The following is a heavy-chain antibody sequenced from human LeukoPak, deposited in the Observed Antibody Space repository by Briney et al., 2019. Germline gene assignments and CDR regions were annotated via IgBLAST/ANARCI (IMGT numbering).Heavy chain of an antibody. CDR1: GFTFSSYA. Sequence: GGSLRLSCAASGFTFSSYAMHWVRQAPGKWLEWVAVISYDGSNKYYADSVKGRFTISRDNSKNTLYLQMNSLRAEDTAVYYCARNPLPYYYDSSGYSDAFDIWGQGTMVTVSS. CDR3: ARNPLPYYYDSSGYSDAFDI. CDR2: ISYDGSNK. J-gene: IGHJ3*02. D-gene: IGHD3-22*01. V-gene: IGHV3-30*04.